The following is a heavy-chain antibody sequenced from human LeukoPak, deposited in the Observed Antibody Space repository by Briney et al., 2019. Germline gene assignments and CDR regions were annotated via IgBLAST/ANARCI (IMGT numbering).Heavy chain of an antibody. Sequence: GGSLRLPCAASGFTLSSFDMHWDLQPTGQGLEWVSTIGTASDTYYPGSVEGRFTLSRDNAKNSLYLQMNSLTAGDTAVYYCARGPPRGKYYYMDVWGKGTTVTVSS. D-gene: IGHD1-1*01. CDR3: ARGPPRGKYYYMDV. J-gene: IGHJ6*03. CDR2: IGTASDT. V-gene: IGHV3-13*01. CDR1: GFTLSSFD.